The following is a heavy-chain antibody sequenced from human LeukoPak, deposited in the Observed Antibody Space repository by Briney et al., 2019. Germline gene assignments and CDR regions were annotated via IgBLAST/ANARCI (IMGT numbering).Heavy chain of an antibody. Sequence: SETLSLTCTVSGGSISGNYYWSWIRQPAGKGLEWIGRIYARGSTNYNPSLKSRVTISLDTSKNQFSLKLSSVTAADTAVYYCARDFRGRYCSGGSCYSEADYWGQGTLVTVSS. D-gene: IGHD2-15*01. J-gene: IGHJ4*02. CDR2: IYARGST. V-gene: IGHV4-61*02. CDR1: GGSISGNYY. CDR3: ARDFRGRYCSGGSCYSEADY.